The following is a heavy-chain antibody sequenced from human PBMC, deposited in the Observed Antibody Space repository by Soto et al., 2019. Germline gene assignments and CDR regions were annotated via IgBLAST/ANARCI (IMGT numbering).Heavy chain of an antibody. V-gene: IGHV3-13*04. D-gene: IGHD7-27*01. J-gene: IGHJ3*02. CDR1: GFTFSSYD. CDR3: ARRNWVWDAFDI. Sequence: EVQLVESGGGLVQPGGSLRLSCAASGFTFSSYDMHWVRQATGEGLEWVSAIGTAGDTYYPGSVKGRFTISRENAKNSLYLEMNRLRAGETAVYYCARRNWVWDAFDIWGQGTMVTVSS. CDR2: IGTAGDT.